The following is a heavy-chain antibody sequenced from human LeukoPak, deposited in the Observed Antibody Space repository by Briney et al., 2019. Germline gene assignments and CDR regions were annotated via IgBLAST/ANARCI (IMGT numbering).Heavy chain of an antibody. CDR3: ARDGEQRLVLHYFDY. V-gene: IGHV3-30*04. J-gene: IGHJ4*02. CDR2: MLYDGRNE. D-gene: IGHD6-13*01. CDR1: GLTLSSYA. Sequence: PGGSLRLSCAPSGLTLSSYAVRWDRQAPGNGLGWVAVMLYDGRNEYYADSVKGRFTISRDNSKNTLYLEMNSLRAEDTAVYYCARDGEQRLVLHYFDYWGQGTLVTVSS.